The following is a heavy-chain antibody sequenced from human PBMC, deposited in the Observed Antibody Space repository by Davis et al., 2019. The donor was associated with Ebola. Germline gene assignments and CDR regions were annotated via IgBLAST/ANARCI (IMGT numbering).Heavy chain of an antibody. Sequence: PSETLSLTCTVSGGSISSSSYYWGWIRQPPGKGLEWIGSIYYSGSTYYNPSLKSRVTISVDTSKNQFSLKLSSVTAADTAVYYCARQYTDDYNWNNRYHWFDPWGQGTLVTVSS. D-gene: IGHD1/OR15-1a*01. CDR3: ARQYTDDYNWNNRYHWFDP. CDR1: GGSISSSSYY. CDR2: IYYSGST. V-gene: IGHV4-39*07. J-gene: IGHJ5*02.